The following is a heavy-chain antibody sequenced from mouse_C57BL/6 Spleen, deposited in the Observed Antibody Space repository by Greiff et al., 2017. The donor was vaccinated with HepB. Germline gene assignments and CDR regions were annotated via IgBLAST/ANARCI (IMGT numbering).Heavy chain of an antibody. D-gene: IGHD1-1*01. CDR1: GFTFSSYA. Sequence: EVKLMESGGGLVKPGGSLKLSCAASGFTFSSYAMSWVRQTPEKRLEWVATISDGGSYTYYPDNVKGRFTISRDNAKNNLYLQMSHLKSEDTAMYYCARDRHYYGSSYWYFDVWGTGTTVTVSS. J-gene: IGHJ1*03. CDR2: ISDGGSYT. CDR3: ARDRHYYGSSYWYFDV. V-gene: IGHV5-4*01.